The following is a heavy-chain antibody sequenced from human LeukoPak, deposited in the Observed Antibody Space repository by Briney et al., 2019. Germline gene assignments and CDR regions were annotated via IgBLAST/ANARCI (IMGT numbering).Heavy chain of an antibody. D-gene: IGHD3-10*01. J-gene: IGHJ4*02. CDR1: GGSISSGGYY. Sequence: SETLSLTCTVSGGSISSGGYYWSWIRQHPGKGLEWIGEINHSGSTNYNPSLKSRVPISVDTSKNQFSLKLSSVTAADTAVYYCARGRASYYGSGSYYNGASYLLYYFDYWGQGTLVTVSS. CDR2: INHSGST. V-gene: IGHV4-31*03. CDR3: ARGRASYYGSGSYYNGASYLLYYFDY.